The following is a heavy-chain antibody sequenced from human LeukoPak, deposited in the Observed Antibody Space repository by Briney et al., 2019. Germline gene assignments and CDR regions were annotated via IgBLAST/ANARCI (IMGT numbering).Heavy chain of an antibody. Sequence: GGSLRLSCAASGFTFSSYAMSWVRQAPGKGLEWVSVTYSNGRTYYADSVKGRFTISRDISKNTLYLQMNSLRAEDTAVYYCAKDQRVTTKTPWYFDLWGRGTLVTVSS. CDR2: TYSNGRT. V-gene: IGHV3-23*03. CDR3: AKDQRVTTKTPWYFDL. D-gene: IGHD4-17*01. CDR1: GFTFSSYA. J-gene: IGHJ2*01.